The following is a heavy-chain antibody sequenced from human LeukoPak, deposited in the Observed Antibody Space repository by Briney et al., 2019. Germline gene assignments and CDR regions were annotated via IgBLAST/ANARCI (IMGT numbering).Heavy chain of an antibody. Sequence: SETLSLTCTVSGGSISSSSYYWGWIRQPPGKGLEWIGSIYYSGSTYYNPSLKSRVTMSVDTSKNQFSLKLSSVTAADTAVYYCASTLYYDFWSGYDHFDYWGQGTLVTVSS. CDR3: ASTLYYDFWSGYDHFDY. CDR2: IYYSGST. D-gene: IGHD3-3*01. CDR1: GGSISSSSYY. V-gene: IGHV4-39*07. J-gene: IGHJ4*02.